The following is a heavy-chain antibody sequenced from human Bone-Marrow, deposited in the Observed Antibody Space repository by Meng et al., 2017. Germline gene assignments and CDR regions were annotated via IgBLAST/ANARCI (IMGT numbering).Heavy chain of an antibody. Sequence: QVRRVQSGGRVKRPGSSVQVSCKAAGGTFSSYAISWVRQAPGQGLEWMGGIIPIFGTANYAQKFQGRVTITADESTSTAYMELSSLRSEDTAVYYCARRSFGGYCSGGSCYGEFDYWGQGTLVTVSS. V-gene: IGHV1-69*01. CDR1: GGTFSSYA. J-gene: IGHJ4*02. D-gene: IGHD2-15*01. CDR3: ARRSFGGYCSGGSCYGEFDY. CDR2: IIPIFGTA.